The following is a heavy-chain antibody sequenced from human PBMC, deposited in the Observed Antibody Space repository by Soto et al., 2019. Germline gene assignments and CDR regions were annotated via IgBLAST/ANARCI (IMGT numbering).Heavy chain of an antibody. D-gene: IGHD6-6*01. Sequence: PGGSLRLSCAASGFTFSSYAMSWVRQAPGKGLEWVSAISGSGGRTYYADSVKGRFTISRDNSKNTLYLQMNSLRAEDTAVYYCAKELYSSSSFFHSASGDTWGQGTMVTVSS. CDR1: GFTFSSYA. CDR3: AKELYSSSSFFHSASGDT. CDR2: ISGSGGRT. V-gene: IGHV3-23*01. J-gene: IGHJ5*02.